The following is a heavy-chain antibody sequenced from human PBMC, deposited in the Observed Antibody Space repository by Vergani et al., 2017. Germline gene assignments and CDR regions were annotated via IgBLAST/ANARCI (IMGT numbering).Heavy chain of an antibody. CDR1: GFSLSTSGMR. J-gene: IGHJ6*02. V-gene: IGHV2-70*04. Sequence: QVTLKESGPALVKPTQTLTLTCTFSGFSLSTSGMRVSWIRQPPGKALEWLARMDWDDATFYNTSLKTRLNISKETSKNQVVLTMTNMDPVDTATYYCARTPYPYAMDVWGQGTTVTVSS. CDR2: MDWDDAT. CDR3: ARTPYPYAMDV.